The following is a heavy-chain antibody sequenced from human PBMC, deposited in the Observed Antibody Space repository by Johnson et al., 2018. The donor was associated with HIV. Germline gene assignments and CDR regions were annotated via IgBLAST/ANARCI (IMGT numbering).Heavy chain of an antibody. V-gene: IGHV3-11*04. Sequence: QVQLVESGGGLVKPGGSLRLSCAAYGFTFSDYYMSWIRQAPGKGLEWVSYISSSGSTIYYADSVKGRFTISRDNAKNSQYMQMNSLRAEDTAVYYCARERNYGTHAAFDIWGQGTMVTVAS. J-gene: IGHJ3*02. CDR2: ISSSGSTI. CDR3: ARERNYGTHAAFDI. CDR1: GFTFSDYY. D-gene: IGHD1-7*01.